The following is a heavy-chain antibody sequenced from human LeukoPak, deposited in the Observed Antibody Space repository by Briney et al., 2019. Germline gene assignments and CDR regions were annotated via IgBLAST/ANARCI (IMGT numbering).Heavy chain of an antibody. CDR3: ARDKGSGSYYRKLYYFDY. CDR2: IYYSGSP. Sequence: PSETLSLTCAVYGGSFSGYYWSWIRQPPGKGLEWIGSIYYSGSPYYNPSLKSRVTISVDTSKNQFSLKLSSVTAADTAVYYCARDKGSGSYYRKLYYFDYWGQGTLVTVSS. J-gene: IGHJ4*02. CDR1: GGSFSGYY. D-gene: IGHD3-10*01. V-gene: IGHV4-34*01.